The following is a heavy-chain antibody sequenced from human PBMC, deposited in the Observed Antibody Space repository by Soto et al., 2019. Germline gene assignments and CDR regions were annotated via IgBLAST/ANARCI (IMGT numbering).Heavy chain of an antibody. D-gene: IGHD6-19*01. V-gene: IGHV1-3*01. CDR2: INAGNGNT. CDR3: ARDRFQWLSAFDI. CDR1: GYTFTSYA. J-gene: IGHJ3*02. Sequence: ASVKVSCKASGYTFTSYAMHWVRQAPGQRLEWMGWINAGNGNTKYSQKFQGRVTITRDTSASTAYMELSSLRSEDTAVYYCARDRFQWLSAFDIWGQGTMVTVSS.